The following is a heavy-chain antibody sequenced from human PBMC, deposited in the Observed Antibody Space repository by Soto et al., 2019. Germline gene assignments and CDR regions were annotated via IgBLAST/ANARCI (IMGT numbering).Heavy chain of an antibody. J-gene: IGHJ4*02. CDR1: GFTFSSYW. CDR3: ASYDFWSGARNY. D-gene: IGHD3-3*01. Sequence: EVQLVESGGGLVQPGGSLRLSCAASGFTFSSYWMHWVRQAPGKGLVWVSRINSDGSSTSYADSVKGRFTISRDNAKNTLYLQMNSLRAEDTAGYYCASYDFWSGARNYWGQGTLVTVSS. V-gene: IGHV3-74*01. CDR2: INSDGSST.